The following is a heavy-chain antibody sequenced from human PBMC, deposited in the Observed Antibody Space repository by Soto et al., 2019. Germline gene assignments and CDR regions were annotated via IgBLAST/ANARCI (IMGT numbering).Heavy chain of an antibody. Sequence: SETLSLTCTVSGGSINSYYWTWIRQPPGKGLEWIGYVYSSGSTNYNPSLRSRLTISVDTSRNQFSLNLNSVTAVDTAVYYGARAYSSNWFRVEYWGLGLLVTVS. D-gene: IGHD6-13*01. CDR2: VYSSGST. J-gene: IGHJ4*02. CDR1: GGSINSYY. CDR3: ARAYSSNWFRVEY. V-gene: IGHV4-59*01.